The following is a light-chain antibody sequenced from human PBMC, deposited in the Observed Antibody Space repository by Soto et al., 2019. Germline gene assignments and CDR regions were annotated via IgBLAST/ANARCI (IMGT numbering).Light chain of an antibody. CDR3: SSYTTSRTF. CDR2: DVT. CDR1: SSDVDGFNY. V-gene: IGLV2-14*03. Sequence: QSVLTQPASVSGSPGQSITISCTGTSSDVDGFNYVSWYQHYPGKAPKLMIYDVTDRPSGVSNRFSGSKSGNTASLTISGLQAEDEADYYCSSYTTSRTFFGGGTKLTVL. J-gene: IGLJ2*01.